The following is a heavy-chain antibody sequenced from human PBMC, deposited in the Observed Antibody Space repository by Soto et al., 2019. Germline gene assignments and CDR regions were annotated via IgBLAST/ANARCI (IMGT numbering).Heavy chain of an antibody. CDR2: IYYSGST. D-gene: IGHD3-10*01. J-gene: IGHJ4*02. CDR3: ARRGSGSYSDY. CDR1: GGSISSSSYY. Sequence: QLQLRESGPGLVKPSEPLSLTCTVSGGSISSSSYYWGWIRQPPGKGLEWIGSIYYSGSTYYNPALKSRATISVDTSKNQFALKLSSVTSADTAVYYCARRGSGSYSDYWGQGTLVTVSS. V-gene: IGHV4-39*01.